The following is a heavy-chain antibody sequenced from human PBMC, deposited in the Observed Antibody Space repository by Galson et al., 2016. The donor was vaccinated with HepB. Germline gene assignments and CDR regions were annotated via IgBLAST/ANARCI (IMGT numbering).Heavy chain of an antibody. CDR2: SDISGST. D-gene: IGHD3-10*01. V-gene: IGHV4-61*02. CDR3: AREGEEPVGDFYYYGLDV. CDR1: GASIISGIYY. Sequence: TLSLTCTVSGASIISGIYYWSWIRQPAGKGLEWIGRSDISGSTKYNPSLQSRVTISVDTSKNQFSLKLTSVTTADTAVYYCAREGEEPVGDFYYYGLDVWGKGTTVTVSS. J-gene: IGHJ6*04.